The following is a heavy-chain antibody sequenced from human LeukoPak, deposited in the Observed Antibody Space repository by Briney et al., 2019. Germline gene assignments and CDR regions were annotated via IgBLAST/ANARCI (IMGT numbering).Heavy chain of an antibody. J-gene: IGHJ4*02. CDR2: IGGSGGST. V-gene: IGHV3-23*01. D-gene: IGHD2-2*01. CDR1: GFTFSSYA. Sequence: PGGSLRLSCAASGFTFSSYAMSWVRQAPGKGLEWVSAIGGSGGSTYYADSVKGRFTISRDNSKNTLYLQMNSLRAEDTAVYFCAKVRAGVPAAMLYTRFNYWGQGTLVTVSS. CDR3: AKVRAGVPAAMLYTRFNY.